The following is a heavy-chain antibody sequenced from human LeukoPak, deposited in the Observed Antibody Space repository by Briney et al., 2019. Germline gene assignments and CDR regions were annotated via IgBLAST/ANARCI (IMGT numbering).Heavy chain of an antibody. J-gene: IGHJ5*02. V-gene: IGHV4-34*01. CDR2: INHSGST. Sequence: SETLSLTCAVYGGSFSGYYWSWIRQPPGKGLEWIGEINHSGSTNYNPSLKSRVTTSVDTSKNQFSLKLSSVTAADTAVYYCARGQGGYCSGGSCYSKRAQYNWFDPWGQGTLVTVSS. D-gene: IGHD2-15*01. CDR1: GGSFSGYY. CDR3: ARGQGGYCSGGSCYSKRAQYNWFDP.